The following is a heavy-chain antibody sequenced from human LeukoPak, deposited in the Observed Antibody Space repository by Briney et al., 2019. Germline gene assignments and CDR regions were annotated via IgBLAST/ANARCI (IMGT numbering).Heavy chain of an antibody. D-gene: IGHD1-1*01. CDR3: ARDRGGNWVDALEI. Sequence: GGSLRLSCAASGFSVSSNYMSWVRQAPGMGLEWVSVIYSGSSTNYADSVKGRFTISRDNSKNTLYLQMNSLRADDTAVYYCARDRGGNWVDALEIWGQGTMVTVSS. CDR2: IYSGSST. CDR1: GFSVSSNY. J-gene: IGHJ3*02. V-gene: IGHV3-53*01.